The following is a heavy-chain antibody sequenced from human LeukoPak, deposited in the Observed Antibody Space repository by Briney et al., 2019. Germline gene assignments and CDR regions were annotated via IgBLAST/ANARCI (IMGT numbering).Heavy chain of an antibody. Sequence: GGSLRLSCAASGFTFSNSAMNWVRQAPGKGLEWVSAISGSGGNTYYPNSVKGRFTISRDNSRNTLYLQMNSLRAEDTAVYYCAKGQVFQCDYWGQGTLVTVSS. CDR2: ISGSGGNT. J-gene: IGHJ4*02. CDR1: GFTFSNSA. V-gene: IGHV3-23*01. D-gene: IGHD2/OR15-2a*01. CDR3: AKGQVFQCDY.